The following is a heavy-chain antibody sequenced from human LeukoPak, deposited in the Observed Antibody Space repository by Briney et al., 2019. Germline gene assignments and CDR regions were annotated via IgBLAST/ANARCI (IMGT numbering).Heavy chain of an antibody. D-gene: IGHD6-13*01. Sequence: PSETLSLTCTVTGGSISSTSYYWGWIRQPPGKGLEWIGSIYYTGNTYYNPSLKSRVTISVDTSKNQFSLKLSSVTAADTAVYYCARHGLYSSSWYLPYFQHWGQGTLVTVSS. CDR2: IYYTGNT. V-gene: IGHV4-39*01. CDR1: GGSISSTSYY. CDR3: ARHGLYSSSWYLPYFQH. J-gene: IGHJ1*01.